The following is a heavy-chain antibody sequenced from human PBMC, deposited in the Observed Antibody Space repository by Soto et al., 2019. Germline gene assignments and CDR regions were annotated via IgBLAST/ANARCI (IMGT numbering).Heavy chain of an antibody. CDR2: INPTGGST. D-gene: IGHD4-17*01. CDR1: GYTFTSYY. CDR3: ARYLKLTTVTWLNY. V-gene: IGHV1-46*01. Sequence: QVQLVQSGAEVKKPGASVKVSCKASGYTFTSYYMHWVRQAPGQGLEWMGIINPTGGSTSYAQKVRGRVTMTRDTYTSTDYMELSSLRSEDMAVYYYARYLKLTTVTWLNYWGQGTLVTVSS. J-gene: IGHJ4*02.